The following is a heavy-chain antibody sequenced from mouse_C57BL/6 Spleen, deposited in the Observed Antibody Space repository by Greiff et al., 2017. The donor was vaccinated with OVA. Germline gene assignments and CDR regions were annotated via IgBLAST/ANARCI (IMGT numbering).Heavy chain of an antibody. CDR1: GFTFTVYY. J-gene: IGHJ4*01. CDR3: ARYTGAYYAMDY. V-gene: IGHV7-3*01. Sequence: DVHLVESGGGLVQPGGSLRLSCAASGFTFTVYYMSWFRQPPGKALEWLGFIRNKANGSTTEYSASVKGRFTISRDNSQSILYLQMNALRAEDRATYYCARYTGAYYAMDYWGQGTSVTVSS. CDR2: IRNKANGSTT.